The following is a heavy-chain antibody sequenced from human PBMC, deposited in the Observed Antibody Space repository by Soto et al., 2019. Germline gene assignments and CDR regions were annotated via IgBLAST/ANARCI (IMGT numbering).Heavy chain of an antibody. V-gene: IGHV4-59*01. D-gene: IGHD6-13*01. J-gene: IGHJ5*02. CDR3: ARVRVAAAGINWFDP. Sequence: SETLSLTCTVSGGSISSYYWSWIRQPPGKGLEWIGYIYYSGSTNYNPSLKSRVTISVDTSRNQFSLKLSSVTAADTAVYYCARVRVAAAGINWFDPWGQGTLVTVSS. CDR2: IYYSGST. CDR1: GGSISSYY.